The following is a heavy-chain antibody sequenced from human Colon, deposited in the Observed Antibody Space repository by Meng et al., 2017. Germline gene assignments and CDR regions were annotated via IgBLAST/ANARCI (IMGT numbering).Heavy chain of an antibody. Sequence: QGQRRGLGPGLVKPSETLSLTCTVSGGSMSGYYWNWIRQPAGKGLEWIGHIYSSGRTNYNPSLKSRVTISVDSSKNQFSLNLTSVTAADTAVYFCARVQRFCTGGICSNWFDPWGQGTLVTVSS. CDR2: IYSSGRT. D-gene: IGHD2-15*01. J-gene: IGHJ5*02. CDR3: ARVQRFCTGGICSNWFDP. CDR1: GGSMSGYY. V-gene: IGHV4-4*07.